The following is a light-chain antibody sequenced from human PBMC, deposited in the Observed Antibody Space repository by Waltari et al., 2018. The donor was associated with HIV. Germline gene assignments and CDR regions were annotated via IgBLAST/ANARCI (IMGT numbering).Light chain of an antibody. Sequence: QSVLTQPPSVSGAPGQRVTISCTGSSSNIGAGYDVHWYQQLPGTAPKLLIYANINRPSGVSDRFSGSKSGSSASLAITGLQAEDEAHYYCQSFDSSLTTSGVIFGGGTKLTVL. CDR2: ANI. V-gene: IGLV1-40*01. CDR3: QSFDSSLTTSGVI. J-gene: IGLJ2*01. CDR1: SSNIGAGYD.